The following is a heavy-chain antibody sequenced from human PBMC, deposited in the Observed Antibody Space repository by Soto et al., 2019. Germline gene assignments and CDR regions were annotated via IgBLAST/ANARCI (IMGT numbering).Heavy chain of an antibody. D-gene: IGHD4-17*01. CDR1: GFTFSSYW. V-gene: IGHV3-7*04. Sequence: PGGSLRLSCAASGFTFSSYWMSWVRQAPGKGLEWVANIKQDGSEKYYVDSVKGRFTISRDNAKNSLYLQMNSLRAEDTAVYYCARGPYGDPPHYCYYGMDVWGQGTTVTVSS. CDR3: ARGPYGDPPHYCYYGMDV. J-gene: IGHJ6*02. CDR2: IKQDGSEK.